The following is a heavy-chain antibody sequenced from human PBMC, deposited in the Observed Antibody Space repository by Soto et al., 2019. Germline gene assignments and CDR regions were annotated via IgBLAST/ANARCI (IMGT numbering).Heavy chain of an antibody. D-gene: IGHD7-27*01. Sequence: QVQLQESGRGLVKPSQTLSLTCTVSGGSISTVDYWWSWIRQSPDMGLEWIGHIYDGGRTYNNPSLESRVTMSVDTSKNQLSLTLSSVSAADTAVYYCARGPSGDKVDSWGQGTLVTVSS. V-gene: IGHV4-30-4*01. CDR2: IYDGGRT. J-gene: IGHJ4*02. CDR3: ARGPSGDKVDS. CDR1: GGSISTVDYW.